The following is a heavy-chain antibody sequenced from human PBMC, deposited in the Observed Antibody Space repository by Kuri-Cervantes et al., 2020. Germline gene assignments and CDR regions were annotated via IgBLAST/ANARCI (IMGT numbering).Heavy chain of an antibody. J-gene: IGHJ3*02. V-gene: IGHV1-2*04. D-gene: IGHD6-19*01. CDR2: INPNSGGT. CDR3: ARTPSSGWYRDDAFDI. CDR1: GYTFTGYY. Sequence: ASVKVSCKASGYTFTGYYMHWVRQAPGQGLEWMGWINPNSGGTNYAQKSQGWVTMTRDTSISTAYMELSSLRSEDTAVYYCARTPSSGWYRDDAFDIWGQGTMVTVSS.